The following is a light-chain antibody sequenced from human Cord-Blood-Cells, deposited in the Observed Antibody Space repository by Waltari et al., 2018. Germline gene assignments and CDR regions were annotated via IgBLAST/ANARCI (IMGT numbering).Light chain of an antibody. CDR2: EGS. V-gene: IGLV2-8*01. CDR3: SSYAGSNNYV. J-gene: IGLJ1*01. Sequence: QSALTQPPSASGSPGQSVTISCTGTSSDVGGYHYVSWYQQHPGKAPKLMIYEGSKRPSGVPERFSGSKSGNTASLTVSGLQAEDEADYYCSSYAGSNNYVFGTGTKVTVL. CDR1: SSDVGGYHY.